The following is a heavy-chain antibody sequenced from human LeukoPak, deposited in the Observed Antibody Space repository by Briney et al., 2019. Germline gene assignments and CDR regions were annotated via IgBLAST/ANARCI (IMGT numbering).Heavy chain of an antibody. CDR2: ISDHGDTI. J-gene: IGHJ4*02. CDR3: AKNSGWYRLDS. Sequence: GGSLRLSCTASGFTFSDYYMSWIRQAPGKGLEWVSYISDHGDTIYYADSVKGRFTISRDNTNNSLYLQMSSLRADDTAVYYCAKNSGWYRLDSWGLGTLVIVSS. CDR1: GFTFSDYY. V-gene: IGHV3-11*04. D-gene: IGHD6-19*01.